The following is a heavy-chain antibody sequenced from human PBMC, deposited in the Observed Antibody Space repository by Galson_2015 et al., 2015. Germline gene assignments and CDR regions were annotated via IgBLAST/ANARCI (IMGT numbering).Heavy chain of an antibody. Sequence: SVKVSCKASGYTFTSYYMHWVRQAPGQGLEWMGIINPSGGSTSYAQKFQGRVTMTRDTSTSTVYMELSSLRSEDTAVYYCARDIVVVVAAKAYGMDVWGQGTTVTVSS. D-gene: IGHD2-15*01. V-gene: IGHV1-46*01. CDR2: INPSGGST. J-gene: IGHJ6*02. CDR1: GYTFTSYY. CDR3: ARDIVVVVAAKAYGMDV.